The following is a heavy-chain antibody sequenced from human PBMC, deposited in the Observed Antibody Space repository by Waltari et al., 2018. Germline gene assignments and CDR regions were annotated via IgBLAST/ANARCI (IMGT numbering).Heavy chain of an antibody. V-gene: IGHV1-58*01. D-gene: IGHD6-19*01. J-gene: IGHJ4*02. Sequence: QMQLVQSGPEVKKPGTSVKVSCKASGFTFTSSAVQWVRQARGQRLEWIGWIVVGSGNTNYAQKFQERVTITRDMSTSTAYMELSSLRSEDTAVYYCAANPAVAGFFDYWGQGTLVTVSS. CDR3: AANPAVAGFFDY. CDR1: GFTFTSSA. CDR2: IVVGSGNT.